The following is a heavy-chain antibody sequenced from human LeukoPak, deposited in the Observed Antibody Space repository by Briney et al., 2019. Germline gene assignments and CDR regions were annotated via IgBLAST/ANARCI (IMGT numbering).Heavy chain of an antibody. J-gene: IGHJ6*02. D-gene: IGHD3-3*01. Sequence: GGSLRLSCAASGFTFSSYAMSWVRQALGRGLEWVSYISSSSSTIYYADSVKGRFTISRDNAKNSLYLQMNSLRDEDTAVYYCARRSPEFRGYYDFWSGPSYYGMDVWGQGTTVTVSS. CDR1: GFTFSSYA. V-gene: IGHV3-48*02. CDR3: ARRSPEFRGYYDFWSGPSYYGMDV. CDR2: ISSSSSTI.